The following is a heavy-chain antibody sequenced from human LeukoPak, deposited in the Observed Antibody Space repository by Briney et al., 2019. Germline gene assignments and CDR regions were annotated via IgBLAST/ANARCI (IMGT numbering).Heavy chain of an antibody. CDR2: IYYSGST. CDR1: GGSISSYY. CDR3: ARPGYCSSTSCRGAFDI. V-gene: IGHV4-59*08. Sequence: SETLSLTCTVSGGSISSYYWSWIRQPPGKGLEWIGYIYYSGSTNYNPSLKSRVTISVDTSKNQFSLKLSSVTAADTAVYYCARPGYCSSTSCRGAFDIWGQGTMVTVSS. J-gene: IGHJ3*02. D-gene: IGHD2-2*03.